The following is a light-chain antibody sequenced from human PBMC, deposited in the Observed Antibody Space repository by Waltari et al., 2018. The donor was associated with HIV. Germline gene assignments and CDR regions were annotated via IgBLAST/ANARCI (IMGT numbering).Light chain of an antibody. CDR2: KAS. Sequence: DIQITQSPSTLSASVGDRVTITCRASQSIGLFLAWYQQRPGSAPMLLVYKASDLESGVPSRFSGSGSETEFSLTISSLQADDFATYFCQQYYDYPYTFGQGTKVEI. V-gene: IGKV1-5*03. J-gene: IGKJ2*01. CDR1: QSIGLF. CDR3: QQYYDYPYT.